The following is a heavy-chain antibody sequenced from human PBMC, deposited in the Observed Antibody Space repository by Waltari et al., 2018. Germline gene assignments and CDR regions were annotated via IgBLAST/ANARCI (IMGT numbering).Heavy chain of an antibody. Sequence: QVQLVQSGAEVKKPGASVKVSCKASGYTFTSYAMHWVRQAPGQRLEWMGWIKAGNGNTKKSQKFQGRGTITRDTSASTAYMELSSLRSEDTAVYYCARSEVGWIVDWGQGTLVTVSS. CDR1: GYTFTSYA. V-gene: IGHV1-3*01. D-gene: IGHD1-26*01. J-gene: IGHJ4*02. CDR2: IKAGNGNT. CDR3: ARSEVGWIVD.